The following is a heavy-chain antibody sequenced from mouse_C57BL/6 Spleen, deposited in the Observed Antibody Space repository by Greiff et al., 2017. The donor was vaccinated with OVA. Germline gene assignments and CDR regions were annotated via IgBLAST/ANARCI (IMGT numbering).Heavy chain of an antibody. V-gene: IGHV1-53*01. CDR2: INPSNGGT. CDR1: GYTFTSYW. Sequence: QVQLQQSGTELVKPGASVKLSCKASGYTFTSYWMHWVKQRPGQGLEWIGNINPSNGGTNYNEKFKSKATLTVDKSSSTAYMQLSSLTSEDSAVYDGARSDYCGNLFLYFDVRGTGTTVTVSS. CDR3: ARSDYCGNLFLYFDV. D-gene: IGHD2-1*01. J-gene: IGHJ1*03.